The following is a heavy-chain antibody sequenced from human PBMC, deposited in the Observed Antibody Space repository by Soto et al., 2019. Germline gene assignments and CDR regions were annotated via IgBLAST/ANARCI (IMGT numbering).Heavy chain of an antibody. D-gene: IGHD3-10*01. CDR1: GGSIRSYY. Sequence: QVQLQESGPGLVKPSETLSLTCTVSGGSIRSYYWSWIRQPPGKGLEWIGYIYYSGSTNYNPSLKSRVTISVDTSKNQFSLKLSSVTAADTAVYYCARSWGFALDYWGQGTLVTVSS. CDR2: IYYSGST. J-gene: IGHJ4*02. CDR3: ARSWGFALDY. V-gene: IGHV4-59*01.